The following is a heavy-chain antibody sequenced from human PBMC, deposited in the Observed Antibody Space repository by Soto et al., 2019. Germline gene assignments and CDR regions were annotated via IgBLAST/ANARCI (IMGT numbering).Heavy chain of an antibody. CDR2: ISWNSGSI. V-gene: IGHV3-9*01. CDR3: AKDVTSWLTDAFDI. J-gene: IGHJ3*02. Sequence: PGGSLRLSCAASGFTFDDYAMHWVWQAPGKGLEWVSGISWNSGSIGYADSVKGRFTISRDNAKNSLYLQMNSLRAEDTALYYCAKDVTSWLTDAFDIWGQGTMVTVS. D-gene: IGHD3-9*01. CDR1: GFTFDDYA.